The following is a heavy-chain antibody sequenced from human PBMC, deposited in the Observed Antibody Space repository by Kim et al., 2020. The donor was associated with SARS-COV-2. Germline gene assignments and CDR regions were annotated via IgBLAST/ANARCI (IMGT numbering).Heavy chain of an antibody. CDR1: GFTFSSYA. D-gene: IGHD2-21*02. CDR2: ISSNGGST. V-gene: IGHV3-64D*09. J-gene: IGHJ4*02. Sequence: GGSLRLSCSASGFTFSSYAMHWVRQAPGKGLEYVSAISSNGGSTYYADSVKGRFTISRDNSKNTLYLQMSSLRAEDTAVYYCVKDLWGDSDYFDYWGQGTLVTVSS. CDR3: VKDLWGDSDYFDY.